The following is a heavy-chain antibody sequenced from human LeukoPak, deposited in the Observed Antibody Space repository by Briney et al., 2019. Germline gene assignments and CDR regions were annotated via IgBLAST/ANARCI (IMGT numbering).Heavy chain of an antibody. Sequence: SETLSLTCTVSDGSISNYFWSWIRQPPGKGLQWIGYIYYSGGTNYNPSLKSRVTISVDTSKNQFSLKLSSVTTADTAVYYCARRSCSGGSCLFDFWGQGTLVTVSS. J-gene: IGHJ4*02. D-gene: IGHD2-15*01. V-gene: IGHV4-59*01. CDR3: ARRSCSGGSCLFDF. CDR1: DGSISNYF. CDR2: IYYSGGT.